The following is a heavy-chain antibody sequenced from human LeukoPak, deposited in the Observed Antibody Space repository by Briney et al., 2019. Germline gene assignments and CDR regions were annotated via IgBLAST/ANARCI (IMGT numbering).Heavy chain of an antibody. CDR1: GFSFSTSD. CDR3: ARGDYMGFDP. V-gene: IGHV3-13*01. Sequence: GRSLRLSCAASGFSFSTSDMHWVSHAARQGLNGVSGIGKAGDKYYVDAVRGRFTIFRENDENSVYLQMNNLRAGDTAVYYCARGDYMGFDPWGQGTLVTVSS. D-gene: IGHD4-11*01. CDR2: IGKAGDK. J-gene: IGHJ5*02.